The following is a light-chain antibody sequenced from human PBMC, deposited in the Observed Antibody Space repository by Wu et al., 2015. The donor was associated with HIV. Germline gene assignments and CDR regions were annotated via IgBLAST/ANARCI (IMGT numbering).Light chain of an antibody. J-gene: IGKJ1*01. CDR1: RVLVL. V-gene: IGKV1-5*01. CDR2: AAS. CDR3: QQYSFYRT. Sequence: GDSSHHHVVGRMRVLVLFSLVYNKNQGQPLTLLIYAASTLESGVPSRFSGSGSGTEFTLTITSLQPDDFATYYCQQYSFYRTFGQGTKVEIK.